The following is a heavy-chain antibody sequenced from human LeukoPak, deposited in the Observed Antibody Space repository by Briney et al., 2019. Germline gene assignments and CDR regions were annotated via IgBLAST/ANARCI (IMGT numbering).Heavy chain of an antibody. D-gene: IGHD3-22*01. CDR1: GFTFSSYA. Sequence: GGSLRLSRAASGFTFSSYAMHWVRQAPGKGLEWVAVISYDGSNKYYADSVKGRFTISRDNSKNTLYLQMNSLRAEDTAVYYCASPVVDDSSGYWGQGTLVTVSS. V-gene: IGHV3-30*04. J-gene: IGHJ4*02. CDR3: ASPVVDDSSGY. CDR2: ISYDGSNK.